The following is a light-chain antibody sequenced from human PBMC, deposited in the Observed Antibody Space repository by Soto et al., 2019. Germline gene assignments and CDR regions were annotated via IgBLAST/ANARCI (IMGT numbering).Light chain of an antibody. CDR1: QSVSSY. CDR3: QQPSISPIT. V-gene: IGKV3-11*01. Sequence: EIVLTQSPATLSFSPGERATLSCRASQSVSSYVAWYQHKLGQAPSLLIYDASNMSTGLPARFSGSGSGTDFTIPIRSLEPADLALYYCQQPSISPITFCEGTKVDIK. CDR2: DAS. J-gene: IGKJ4*01.